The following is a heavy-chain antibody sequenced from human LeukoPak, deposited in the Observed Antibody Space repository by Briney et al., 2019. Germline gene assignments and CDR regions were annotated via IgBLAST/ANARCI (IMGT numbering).Heavy chain of an antibody. CDR2: INHSGST. Sequence: SETLSLTCAVYGGSFSGYYWSWIRQPPGKGLEWIGEINHSGSTNYNPSLKSRATTSVDTSKIQFSLKLSSVTAADTAVYYCARGFRLDSWGQGTLVTVSS. CDR1: GGSFSGYY. V-gene: IGHV4-34*01. CDR3: ARGFRLDS. D-gene: IGHD2-21*01. J-gene: IGHJ4*02.